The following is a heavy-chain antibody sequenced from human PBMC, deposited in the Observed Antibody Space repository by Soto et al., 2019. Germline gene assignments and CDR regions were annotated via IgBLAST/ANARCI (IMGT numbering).Heavy chain of an antibody. J-gene: IGHJ5*02. CDR3: ARGLSRYDVWSGYYPGGNWFDP. V-gene: IGHV4-31*03. CDR2: ISYSGST. D-gene: IGHD3-3*01. Sequence: QVQLQESGPGLVKPSQTLSLTCTVSGGSISSGGYYWSWIRQHPGKGLEWIGYISYSGSTYYNPSLQSRVTISVDTSKNQCALKLSSVPAADPAVYYCARGLSRYDVWSGYYPGGNWFDPWGQGTLVTVSS. CDR1: GGSISSGGYY.